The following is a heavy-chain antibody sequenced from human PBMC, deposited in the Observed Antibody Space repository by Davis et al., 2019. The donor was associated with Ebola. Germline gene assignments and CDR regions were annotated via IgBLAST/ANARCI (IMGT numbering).Heavy chain of an antibody. D-gene: IGHD6-13*01. CDR2: IYPGDSDT. J-gene: IGHJ5*02. CDR3: ARHGRRYSSSWYFPSISGWFDP. Sequence: GESLKISCKGSGYSFTSCWIGWVRQMPGKGLEWMGIIYPGDSDTRYSPSFQGQVTISADKSISTAYLQWSSLKASDTAMYYCARHGRRYSSSWYFPSISGWFDPWGQGTLVTVSS. CDR1: GYSFTSCW. V-gene: IGHV5-51*01.